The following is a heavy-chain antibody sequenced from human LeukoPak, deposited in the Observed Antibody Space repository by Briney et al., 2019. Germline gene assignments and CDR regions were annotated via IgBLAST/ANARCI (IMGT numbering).Heavy chain of an antibody. D-gene: IGHD1-26*01. J-gene: IGHJ6*03. CDR2: INPNSGNA. Sequence: ASVTVSCKASGYTFSDYDINWVRQAPGQGLEWMGWINPNSGNAGYAQKFQGRVTMTRNASISTAYMELSSLRSEDTAVYYCARALAWGGSSYSYYYMDVWDKGTTVTVSS. CDR1: GYTFSDYD. CDR3: ARALAWGGSSYSYYYMDV. V-gene: IGHV1-8*01.